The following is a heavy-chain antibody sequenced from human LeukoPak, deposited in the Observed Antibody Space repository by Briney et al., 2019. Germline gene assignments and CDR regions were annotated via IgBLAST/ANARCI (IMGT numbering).Heavy chain of an antibody. V-gene: IGHV3-7*03. CDR1: GFTFGSCW. D-gene: IGHD3-16*01. CDR3: ARGGGLDV. Sequence: PGGSLRLSCAASGFTFGSCWMNWARQAPGKGLEWVASINHNGNVNYYVDSVKGRFTISRDNAKNSLYLQMSNLRAEDTAVYFCARGGGLDVWGQGATVTVS. J-gene: IGHJ6*02. CDR2: INHNGNVN.